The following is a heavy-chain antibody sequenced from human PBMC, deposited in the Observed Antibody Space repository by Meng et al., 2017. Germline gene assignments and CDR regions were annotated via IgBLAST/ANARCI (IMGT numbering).Heavy chain of an antibody. J-gene: IGHJ4*02. CDR3: ATYYGGNPGGNY. D-gene: IGHD4-23*01. V-gene: IGHV1-2*06. CDR1: GYNFPDYY. Sequence: QPVQSGAEVKKPVASLKVSCKPSGYNFPDYYIHWVRWAPGQGLEWMGRINPNSGGTNYAQKFQGRVTMTRDTSISTAYMELSRLRSEDTAVYYCATYYGGNPGGNYWGQGTLVTVSS. CDR2: INPNSGGT.